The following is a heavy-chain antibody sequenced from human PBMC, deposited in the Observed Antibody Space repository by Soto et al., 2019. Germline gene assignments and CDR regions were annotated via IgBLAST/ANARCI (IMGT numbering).Heavy chain of an antibody. CDR2: ISRDGSTM. J-gene: IGHJ4*02. D-gene: IGHD2-21*01. Sequence: QVQLVESGGGVVQPGRSLRLSCAASGVTLSNFGMHWVRQAPGKGLEWVAVISRDGSTMLYADSVKGRFTISRDSSRNTLYLQMNSLRAEDPAVYHCVGEVASGYWGQGTLVTVSS. CDR3: VGEVASGY. V-gene: IGHV3-30*03. CDR1: GVTLSNFG.